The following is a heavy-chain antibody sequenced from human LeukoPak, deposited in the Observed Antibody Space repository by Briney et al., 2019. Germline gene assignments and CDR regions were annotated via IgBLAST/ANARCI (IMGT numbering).Heavy chain of an antibody. CDR2: IYTSGST. V-gene: IGHV4-4*07. J-gene: IGHJ5*02. Sequence: SETLSLTCTVSGGSISSYYWSWIRQPAGQGLEWIGRIYTSGSTNYNPYLKSRVTMSVDTSKYQFSLKLSSVTAADTAVYYCARSGGYGSGGWFEPWGQGTLVTVSS. CDR1: GGSISSYY. D-gene: IGHD3-10*01. CDR3: ARSGGYGSGGWFEP.